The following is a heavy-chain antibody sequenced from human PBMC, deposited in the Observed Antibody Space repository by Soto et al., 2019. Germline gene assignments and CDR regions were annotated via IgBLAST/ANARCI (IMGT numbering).Heavy chain of an antibody. CDR1: GGCISSGNYY. V-gene: IGHV4-39*01. D-gene: IGHD2-15*01. CDR3: ERTQTGKGGGSQFDP. CDR2: ILYSGST. J-gene: IGHJ5*02. Sequence: SETLSLTCTLFGGCISSGNYYWGWIRQPPGKGLEWIGNILYSGSTYYNPSLKSRVTISVDTSKNQVSLRLTSVTAADTAVYYCERTQTGKGGGSQFDPWGQGTLVTVYS.